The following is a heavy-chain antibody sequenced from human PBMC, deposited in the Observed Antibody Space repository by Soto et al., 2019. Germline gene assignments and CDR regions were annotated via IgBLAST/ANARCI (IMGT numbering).Heavy chain of an antibody. CDR3: ARDIGSYAYGEGY. V-gene: IGHV4-4*07. CDR2: VYSSGTT. CDR1: GGSINNYW. J-gene: IGHJ4*02. Sequence: SETLSLTCSVSGGSINNYWWSWIRQPAGKGLEWIGRVYSSGTTDYNPSLNSRATMSVETSKNQFSLKLSSVTAADTAVYYCARDIGSYAYGEGYWGQGIQVTVSS. D-gene: IGHD3-10*01.